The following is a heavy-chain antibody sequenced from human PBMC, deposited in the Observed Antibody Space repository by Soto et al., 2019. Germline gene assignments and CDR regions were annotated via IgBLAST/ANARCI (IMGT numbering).Heavy chain of an antibody. CDR1: GYTFTGYY. CDR3: ARDRSSSWYWFDP. J-gene: IGHJ5*02. V-gene: IGHV1-2*02. CDR2: INPNRGGT. Sequence: VQLVQSGAEVKKPGASVKVSCKASGYTFTGYYMHWVRQAPGQGLEWMGWINPNRGGTNYAQKFQGRVTMTRDTSISTAYMELSRLRSDDTAVYYCARDRSSSWYWFDPWGQGTLVTVSS. D-gene: IGHD6-13*01.